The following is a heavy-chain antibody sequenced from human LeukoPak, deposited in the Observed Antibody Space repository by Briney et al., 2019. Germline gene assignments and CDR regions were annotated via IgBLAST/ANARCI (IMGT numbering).Heavy chain of an antibody. Sequence: GGSLRLSCAASEFIFSGYWMNWVRQAPGKGLGWVANIKQDGSEKQYVDSVRGRFTISRDNAKNSLYLQMNSLRVEDTAVYYCARDGFVGAADYWGQGTLVTVSS. J-gene: IGHJ4*02. CDR2: IKQDGSEK. CDR3: ARDGFVGAADY. V-gene: IGHV3-7*01. CDR1: EFIFSGYW. D-gene: IGHD6-13*01.